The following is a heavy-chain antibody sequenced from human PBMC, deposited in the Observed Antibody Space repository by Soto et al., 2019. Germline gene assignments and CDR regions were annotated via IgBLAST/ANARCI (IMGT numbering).Heavy chain of an antibody. CDR1: GGTFSSYA. J-gene: IGHJ6*02. CDR3: ARQNVITFGGVFMDV. CDR2: IIPIFGTA. V-gene: IGHV1-69*13. Sequence: SVKVSCKASGGTFSSYAISWVRQAPGQGLEWMGGIIPIFGTANYAQKFQGRVTITADESTSTAYMELSSLRSEDTAVYYCARQNVITFGGVFMDVWGQGTTVTVSS. D-gene: IGHD3-16*01.